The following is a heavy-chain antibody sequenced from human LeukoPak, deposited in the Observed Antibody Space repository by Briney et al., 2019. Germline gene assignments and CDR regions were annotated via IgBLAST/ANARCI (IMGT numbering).Heavy chain of an antibody. CDR1: GYTFTSYY. CDR2: INPSGDNT. D-gene: IGHD1-1*01. V-gene: IGHV1-46*01. Sequence: ASVKVSCKASGYTFTSYYMHWVRQAPGQGLEWMGIINPSGDNTNYAQKFQGRVTMTRDTPTSTVYMEVSSLRSDDTAVYYCARGRTNDFNTFNYWGPGTLVIVPS. CDR3: ARGRTNDFNTFNY. J-gene: IGHJ4*02.